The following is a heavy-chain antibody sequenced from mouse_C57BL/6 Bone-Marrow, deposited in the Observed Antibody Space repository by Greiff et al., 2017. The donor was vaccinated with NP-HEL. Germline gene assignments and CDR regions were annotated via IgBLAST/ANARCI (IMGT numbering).Heavy chain of an antibody. CDR2: INPYNGDT. V-gene: IGHV1-20*01. J-gene: IGHJ2*01. Sequence: LVEPGDSVKISCKASGYSFTGYFMNWVMQSHGKSLEWIGRINPYNGDTFYNQKFKGKATLTVDKSSSTAHMELRSLTSEDSAVYYCARYPSTVVAFDYWGQGTTLTVSS. D-gene: IGHD1-1*01. CDR1: GYSFTGYF. CDR3: ARYPSTVVAFDY.